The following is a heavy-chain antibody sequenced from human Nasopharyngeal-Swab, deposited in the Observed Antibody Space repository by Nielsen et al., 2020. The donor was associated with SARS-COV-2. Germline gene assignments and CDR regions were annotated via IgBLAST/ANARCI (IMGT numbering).Heavy chain of an antibody. D-gene: IGHD6-19*01. J-gene: IGHJ3*02. CDR3: ARMGNGYSSFGYAFRI. Sequence: SETLSLTCAVSGASVSSGTYYWSWIRQPPGKGLELIGYIYYSGPTNYNPSLKSRVTMSVDTSKNQFSLNLSSMTAADTAVYYCARMGNGYSSFGYAFRIWGQGKMVTVSS. CDR2: IYYSGPT. V-gene: IGHV4-61*01. CDR1: GASVSSGTYY.